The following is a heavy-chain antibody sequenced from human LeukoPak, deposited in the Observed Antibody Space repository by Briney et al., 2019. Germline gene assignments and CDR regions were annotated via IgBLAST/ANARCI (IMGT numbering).Heavy chain of an antibody. CDR1: GFTFSSYA. CDR2: ISVSGDST. CDR3: AKDDNPNTGAFDY. D-gene: IGHD7-27*01. Sequence: GGSLRLSCAASGFTFSSYAMSWVRQAPGKGLEWVSAISVSGDSTYYADSVKGRFTISRDNSKNTLYLQMNSLRAEDTAVYYCAKDDNPNTGAFDYWGQGTLVTVSS. V-gene: IGHV3-23*01. J-gene: IGHJ4*02.